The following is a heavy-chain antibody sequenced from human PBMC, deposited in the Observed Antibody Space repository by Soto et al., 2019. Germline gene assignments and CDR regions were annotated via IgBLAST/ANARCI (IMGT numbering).Heavy chain of an antibody. V-gene: IGHV5-10-1*01. Sequence: GESLKISCQASGYSFTIYWITWVRQMPGKGLEWMGRIDPSDSYTNYSPSFQGHVTISADKSISTAYLHWSSLKASDTAMYYCAGGGVRGVITRTRDYYGMDVWGQGTTVTVSS. D-gene: IGHD3-10*01. J-gene: IGHJ6*02. CDR2: IDPSDSYT. CDR1: GYSFTIYW. CDR3: AGGGVRGVITRTRDYYGMDV.